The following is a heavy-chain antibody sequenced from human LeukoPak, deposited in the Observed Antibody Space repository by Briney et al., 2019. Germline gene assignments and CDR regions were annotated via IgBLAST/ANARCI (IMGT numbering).Heavy chain of an antibody. Sequence: ASVKVSCKASGYTFTGYYIHWVRQAPGQGLEWIGWINPNSGGTNYAQKFQGRVTMTRDTSISTAYMELSRLRSDDTAVYYCARDHGALDAFDIWGQGTMVTVSS. V-gene: IGHV1-2*02. CDR2: INPNSGGT. D-gene: IGHD3-16*01. J-gene: IGHJ3*02. CDR1: GYTFTGYY. CDR3: ARDHGALDAFDI.